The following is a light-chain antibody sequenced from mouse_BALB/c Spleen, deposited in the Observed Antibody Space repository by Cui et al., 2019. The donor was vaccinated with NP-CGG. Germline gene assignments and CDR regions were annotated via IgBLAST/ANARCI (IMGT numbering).Light chain of an antibody. CDR3: ALWYSNHWV. V-gene: IGLV1*01. J-gene: IGLJ1*01. CDR1: TGAVTTSNY. Sequence: QAVVTQESALTTPLGETVTLTFRSSTGAVTTSNYANWVQEKPDHLFTGLIGGTNNRTPGVPARFSGSLIGDKAALTITGAQTEDEAIYFCALWYSNHWVFGGGTKLTVL. CDR2: GTN.